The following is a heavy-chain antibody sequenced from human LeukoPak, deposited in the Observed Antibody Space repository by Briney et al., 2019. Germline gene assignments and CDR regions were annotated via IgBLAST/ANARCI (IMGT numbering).Heavy chain of an antibody. V-gene: IGHV3-23*01. CDR1: GFTFSSYG. Sequence: GRSLRLSCAASGFTFSSYGMHWVRQTPGKGLEWVSAISASGGGTYYADSVKGRFTISRDISKNTLYLQMNSLRAEDTAVYFCAKLDIVVVVSAKFHYWGQGTLVTVSS. CDR3: AKLDIVVVVSAKFHY. D-gene: IGHD2-15*01. J-gene: IGHJ4*02. CDR2: ISASGGGT.